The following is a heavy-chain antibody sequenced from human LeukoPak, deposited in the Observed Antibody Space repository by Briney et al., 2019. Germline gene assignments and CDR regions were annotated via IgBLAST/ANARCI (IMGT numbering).Heavy chain of an antibody. V-gene: IGHV3-21*04. CDR1: GFTFSSYR. Sequence: GGSLRLSCAASGFTFSSYRMNWVRQAPGKGLEWVSSISSSSRYIYYADSVKGRFTISRDNSKNTLYLQMNSLRAEDTAVYYCARELHCSSTSCEDYWGQGTLVTVSS. CDR2: ISSSSRYI. D-gene: IGHD2-2*01. J-gene: IGHJ4*02. CDR3: ARELHCSSTSCEDY.